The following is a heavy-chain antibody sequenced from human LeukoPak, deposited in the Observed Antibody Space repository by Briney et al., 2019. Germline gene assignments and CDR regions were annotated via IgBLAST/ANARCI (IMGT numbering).Heavy chain of an antibody. J-gene: IGHJ5*02. V-gene: IGHV1-69*05. CDR1: GGTFSSYA. CDR3: ARARGVVGAKPLDP. CDR2: IIPIFGTA. Sequence: ASVKVSCKASGGTFSSYAISWVRQAPGQGLKWMGGIIPIFGTANYAQKLQGRVTMTTDTSTSTAYMELRSLRSDDTAVYYCARARGVVGAKPLDPWGQGTLVTVSS. D-gene: IGHD1-26*01.